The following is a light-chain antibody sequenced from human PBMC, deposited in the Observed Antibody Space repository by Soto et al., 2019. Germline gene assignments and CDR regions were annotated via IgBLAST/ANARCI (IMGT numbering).Light chain of an antibody. J-gene: IGKJ1*01. V-gene: IGKV3-20*01. CDR1: QSVSSSY. CDR2: GAS. Sequence: EIVLTQSPGTLSLSPGERATLSCRASQSVSSSYLAWYQQKPGQAPRLLIYGASSRATGIPESFSGSGSGPDFSLSVSRLEPEDVAVYYGQQYGSSLWTFGQGTKVESK. CDR3: QQYGSSLWT.